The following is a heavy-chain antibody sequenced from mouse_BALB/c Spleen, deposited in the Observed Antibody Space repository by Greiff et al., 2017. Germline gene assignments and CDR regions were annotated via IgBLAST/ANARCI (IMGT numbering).Heavy chain of an antibody. CDR2: IDPSYSYT. D-gene: IGHD1-1*01. CDR3: ASTYYYGSSYVMGYAMDY. CDR1: GYTFTSYW. J-gene: IGHJ4*01. V-gene: IGHV1-69*02. Sequence: QVQLQQPGAELVKPGASVKLSCKASGYTFTSYWMHWVKQRPGQGLEWIGEIDPSYSYTNYNQKFKGKATLTVDKSSSTAYMQLSSLTSEDSAVYYCASTYYYGSSYVMGYAMDYWGQGTSVTVSS.